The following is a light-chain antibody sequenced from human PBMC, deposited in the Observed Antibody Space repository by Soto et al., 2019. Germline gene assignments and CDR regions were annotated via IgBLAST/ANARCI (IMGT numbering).Light chain of an antibody. CDR1: QSVLYSSNSKDY. Sequence: DIVMTQSPDSLAVSLGERATINCKSSQSVLYSSNSKDYLAWYQQKPGQPPKLLIYWASIRESGVPDRFSASGSGTDFTLTISSLQAEDVAVYYCQQYYSSPLTFGGGTKVEIK. CDR2: WAS. J-gene: IGKJ4*01. V-gene: IGKV4-1*01. CDR3: QQYYSSPLT.